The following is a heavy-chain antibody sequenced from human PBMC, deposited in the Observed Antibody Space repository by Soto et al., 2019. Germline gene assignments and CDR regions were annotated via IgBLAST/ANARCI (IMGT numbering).Heavy chain of an antibody. CDR3: AKDGYCSSTSCYFDY. CDR2: ISYDGSNK. CDR1: GLTFSSYG. J-gene: IGHJ4*02. Sequence: AGGAVRLSCAASGLTFSSYGMHWVRQAPGKGLEWVAVISYDGSNKYYADSVKGRLTISRDNSKNTLYLQMNSLRAEDTAVYYCAKDGYCSSTSCYFDYWGRGTLVTVSS. V-gene: IGHV3-30*18. D-gene: IGHD2-2*03.